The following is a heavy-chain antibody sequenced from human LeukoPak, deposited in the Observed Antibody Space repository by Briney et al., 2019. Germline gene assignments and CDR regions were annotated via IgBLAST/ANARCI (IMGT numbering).Heavy chain of an antibody. D-gene: IGHD2-2*01. Sequence: SETLSLTCTVSGGSITTYNWIWIRQTPGQALEWIGHIYSSGATKYNPSLKSRATILLDTSKNQLSLKLSSVSAADTAVYYCARRTPGPQLDEYVAYFFDHWGQGTQATVSS. J-gene: IGHJ4*02. CDR2: IYSSGAT. CDR3: ARRTPGPQLDEYVAYFFDH. V-gene: IGHV4-4*09. CDR1: GGSITTYN.